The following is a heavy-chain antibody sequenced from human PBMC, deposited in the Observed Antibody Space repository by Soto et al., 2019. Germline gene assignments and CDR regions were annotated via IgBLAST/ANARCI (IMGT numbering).Heavy chain of an antibody. J-gene: IGHJ6*02. CDR1: GGSISSSSYY. CDR2: IYYSWST. V-gene: IGHV4-39*01. CDR3: ARHVVVVAARDYYYGMDV. Sequence: QLQLQESGPGLVKPSETLSLTCTVSGGSISSSSYYWGWIRQPPGKGLEWIGSIYYSWSTYYHPSLKSRVTISVDTSKNQFSLKLSSVTAADTAVYYCARHVVVVAARDYYYGMDVWGQGTTVTVSS. D-gene: IGHD2-15*01.